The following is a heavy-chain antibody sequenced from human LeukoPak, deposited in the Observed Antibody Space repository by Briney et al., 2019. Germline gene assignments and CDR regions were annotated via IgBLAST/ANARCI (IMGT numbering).Heavy chain of an antibody. CDR3: ARVLDGYTDY. Sequence: GGSLRLSCAASGFTFSSYGMHWVRLAPGKGLEWVAVIWYDGSNKYYADSVKGRFTISRDNSKNTLYLQMNSLRAEDTAVYYCARVLDGYTDYWGQGTLVTVSS. D-gene: IGHD5-24*01. V-gene: IGHV3-33*01. J-gene: IGHJ4*02. CDR1: GFTFSSYG. CDR2: IWYDGSNK.